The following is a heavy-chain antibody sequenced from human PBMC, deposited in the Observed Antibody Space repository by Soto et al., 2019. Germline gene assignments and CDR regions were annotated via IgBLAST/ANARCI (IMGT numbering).Heavy chain of an antibody. V-gene: IGHV4-39*01. CDR1: GGSISSSSYY. D-gene: IGHD2-2*01. CDR2: IYYSGST. Sequence: SETLSLTCTVSGGSISSSSYYWGWIRQPPGKGLEWIGSIYYSGSTYYNPSLKSRVTISVDTSKNQFSLKLSSVTAADTAVYYCARGFMQDIVVVPAANWFDPWGQGTLVTVSS. CDR3: ARGFMQDIVVVPAANWFDP. J-gene: IGHJ5*02.